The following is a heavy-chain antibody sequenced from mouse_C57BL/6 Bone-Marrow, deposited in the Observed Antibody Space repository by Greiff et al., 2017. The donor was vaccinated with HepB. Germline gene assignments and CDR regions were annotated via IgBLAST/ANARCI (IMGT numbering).Heavy chain of an antibody. CDR1: GYSITSGYY. Sequence: EVKLMESGPGLVKPSQSLSLTCSVTGYSITSGYYWNWIRQFPGNKLEWMGYISYDGSNNYNPSLKNRISITRDTSKNQFFLKLNSVTTEDTATYYCARGVNWDPFAYWGQGTLVTVSA. CDR3: ARGVNWDPFAY. CDR2: ISYDGSN. J-gene: IGHJ3*01. V-gene: IGHV3-6*01. D-gene: IGHD4-1*01.